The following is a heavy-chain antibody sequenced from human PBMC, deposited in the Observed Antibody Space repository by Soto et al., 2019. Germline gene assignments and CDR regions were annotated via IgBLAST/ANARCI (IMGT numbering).Heavy chain of an antibody. J-gene: IGHJ3*02. CDR3: ARDGTYRDSSFYYDVFDN. CDR2: IRRDGGEE. Sequence: DVQLMESGGCLVQPGGSLRLSCAASGFTFSYYWMTWVRQAPGKGLEWVANIRRDGGEEHYVDSVKVRFSVSRDNAKESLYLQLNSLRIEVMDVYYCARDGTYRDSSFYYDVFDNLGQGTMVTVCS. V-gene: IGHV3-7*05. CDR1: GFTFSYYW. D-gene: IGHD3-22*01.